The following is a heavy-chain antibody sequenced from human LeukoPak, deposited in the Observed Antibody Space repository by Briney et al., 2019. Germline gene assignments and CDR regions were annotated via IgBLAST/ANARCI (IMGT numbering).Heavy chain of an antibody. CDR1: GYTFTSYG. CDR2: ISAYNGNT. CDR3: ARSGVGYYYDSSGYYPLDY. Sequence: ASVKVSCKASGYTFTSYGISWVRQAPGQGLEWMGWISAYNGNTNYAQKFQGRVTMTTDTSTSTAYMDLRSLRSDDTAVYYCARSGVGYYYDSSGYYPLDYWGQGTLVTVPS. D-gene: IGHD3-22*01. J-gene: IGHJ4*02. V-gene: IGHV1-18*01.